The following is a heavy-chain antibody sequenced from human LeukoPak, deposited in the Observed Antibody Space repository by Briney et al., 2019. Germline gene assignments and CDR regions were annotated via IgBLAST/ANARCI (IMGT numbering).Heavy chain of an antibody. J-gene: IGHJ4*02. CDR3: ARDSPTYYYDSSGYYLPRY. V-gene: IGHV1-18*01. CDR1: GGTFSSYA. D-gene: IGHD3-22*01. Sequence: ASVKVSCKASGGTFSSYAISWVRQAPGQGLEWMGWISAYNGNTNYAQKLQGRVTMTTDTSTSTAYMELRSLRSDDTAVYYCARDSPTYYYDSSGYYLPRYWGQGTLVTVSS. CDR2: ISAYNGNT.